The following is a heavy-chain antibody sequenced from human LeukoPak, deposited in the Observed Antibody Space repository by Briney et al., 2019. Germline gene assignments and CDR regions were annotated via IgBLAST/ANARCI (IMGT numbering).Heavy chain of an antibody. V-gene: IGHV1-18*01. J-gene: IGHJ4*02. CDR2: ISAYNGNT. D-gene: IGHD3-22*01. Sequence: ASVKVSCKASGYTFTSYGISWVRQAPGQGLEWMGWISAYNGNTDYAQKLQGRVTMTTDTSTSTAYMELRSLRSDDTAVYYCARTYYYDSSGYIGYWGQGTLVTVSS. CDR1: GYTFTSYG. CDR3: ARTYYYDSSGYIGY.